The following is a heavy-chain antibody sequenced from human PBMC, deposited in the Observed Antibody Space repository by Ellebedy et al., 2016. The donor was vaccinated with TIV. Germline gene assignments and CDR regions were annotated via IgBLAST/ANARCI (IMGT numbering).Heavy chain of an antibody. CDR1: GGSISSSSYY. CDR2: IYYTGST. V-gene: IGHV4-39*01. J-gene: IGHJ3*02. D-gene: IGHD7-27*01. CDR3: ATPGEARSFDAFAI. Sequence: SETLSLXCTVSGGSISSSSYYWAWIRQSPGRGLEWIGSIYYTGSTNYNPSLKSRVTISADTSKNQFSLKVRSATAADTAVYYCATPGEARSFDAFAIWGQGTMVTVSS.